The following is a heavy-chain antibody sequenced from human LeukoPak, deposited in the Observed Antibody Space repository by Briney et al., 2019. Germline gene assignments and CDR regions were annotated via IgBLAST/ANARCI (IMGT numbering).Heavy chain of an antibody. CDR2: IDPNSGGT. D-gene: IGHD3-16*01. V-gene: IGHV1-2*02. CDR3: ATEYVRTHYFDW. J-gene: IGHJ4*02. Sequence: ASVKVSCKASGYTFTGHHMHWVRQAPGQGLEWMGWIDPNSGGTNYAQKFQGRVTVTRDTSISTAYMELSRLKSDDTAVYYCATEYVRTHYFDWWGQGTLVTVSS. CDR1: GYTFTGHH.